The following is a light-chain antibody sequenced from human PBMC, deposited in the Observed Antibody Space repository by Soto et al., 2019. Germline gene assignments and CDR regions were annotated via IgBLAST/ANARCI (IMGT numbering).Light chain of an antibody. CDR2: GAS. CDR3: QKYNTPPLT. Sequence: DIQVTQSPSSLSASVGDRVTITCRTTQGIGDYVAWYQQRTGKVPRLLIYGASTLPPGAPSRFSGDHAAPDYTLTISRLQPEDVATYYWQKYNTPPLTFGRGTRVEI. J-gene: IGKJ4*01. V-gene: IGKV1-27*01. CDR1: QGIGDY.